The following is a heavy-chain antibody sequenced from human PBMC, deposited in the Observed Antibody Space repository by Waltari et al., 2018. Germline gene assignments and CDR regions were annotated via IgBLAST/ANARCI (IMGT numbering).Heavy chain of an antibody. CDR2: MYPGGSDI. Sequence: EVQLVQSGAEVKKPGESLKISCEGSGYTFSRYWIGWVRQMPGKGLEWMGTMYPGGSDIRYSPSFQGQVTISADKSISTAYLQWSSLRASDTAIYYCVREPLHSYGRGAFDIWGQGTMVTVSS. V-gene: IGHV5-51*01. J-gene: IGHJ3*02. CDR3: VREPLHSYGRGAFDI. CDR1: GYTFSRYW. D-gene: IGHD5-18*01.